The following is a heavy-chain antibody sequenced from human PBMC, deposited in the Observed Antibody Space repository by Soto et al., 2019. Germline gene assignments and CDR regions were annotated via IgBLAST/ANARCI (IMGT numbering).Heavy chain of an antibody. Sequence: QVQLVQSGAEVKKPGSLVKVSCKASGDTFSRYSIIWVRQAPGPGLEWLGGIFAGFGTATYAQKFHGRVLIIADESTTTAYMELTSLTYEDTAVYYCAVGASSAAGWYSHGMDVWCPGTTGTVSS. CDR3: AVGASSAAGWYSHGMDV. D-gene: IGHD1-26*01. J-gene: IGHJ6*02. CDR1: GDTFSRYS. CDR2: IFAGFGTA. V-gene: IGHV1-69*12.